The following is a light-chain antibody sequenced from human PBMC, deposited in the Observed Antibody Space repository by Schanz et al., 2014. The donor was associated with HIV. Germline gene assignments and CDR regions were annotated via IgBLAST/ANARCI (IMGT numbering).Light chain of an antibody. Sequence: QSALTQPASVSGSPGQSITISCTGTSSDVGSYNLVSWYQQHPGRAPKLIIYEVTKWPSGVSNRFSGSRSGNTASLTISGLQADDEADYYCSSYGGGDTLLFGGGTKLTVL. CDR1: SSDVGSYNL. J-gene: IGLJ3*02. CDR2: EVT. CDR3: SSYGGGDTLL. V-gene: IGLV2-23*02.